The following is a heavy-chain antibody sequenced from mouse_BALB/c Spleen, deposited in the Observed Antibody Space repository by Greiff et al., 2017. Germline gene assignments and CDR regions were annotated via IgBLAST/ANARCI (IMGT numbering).Heavy chain of an antibody. CDR1: GYSITSDYA. Sequence: VQLKESGPGLVKPSQSLSLTCTVTGYSITSDYAWNWIRQFPGNKLEWMGYISYSGSTSYNPSLKSRISITRDTSKNQFFLQLNSVTTEDTATYYCAREVDYYGSSYTWFAYWGQGTLVTVSA. D-gene: IGHD1-1*01. J-gene: IGHJ3*01. CDR2: ISYSGST. V-gene: IGHV3-2*02. CDR3: AREVDYYGSSYTWFAY.